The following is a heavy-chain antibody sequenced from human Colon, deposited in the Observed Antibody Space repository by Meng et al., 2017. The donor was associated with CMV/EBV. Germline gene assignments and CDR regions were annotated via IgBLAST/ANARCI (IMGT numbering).Heavy chain of an antibody. Sequence: SETLSLTCAVYGRSFSGYYWSWIRQPPGKGLEWIGEINHSGSTNYNPSLKSRVTISLDTSKNQFSLKLSSVTAADTAVYYCARGRYYYGSGSYSDVWGQGTTVTVSS. CDR3: ARGRYYYGSGSYSDV. J-gene: IGHJ6*02. V-gene: IGHV4-34*01. D-gene: IGHD3-10*01. CDR2: INHSGST. CDR1: GRSFSGYY.